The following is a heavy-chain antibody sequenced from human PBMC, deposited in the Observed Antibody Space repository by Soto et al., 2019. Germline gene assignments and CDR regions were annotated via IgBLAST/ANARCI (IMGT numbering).Heavy chain of an antibody. CDR1: GGTFSSCT. CDR3: ARGPFGSWWFDH. Sequence: QVQLVQSGAEVKKPGSSVKVSCKASGGTFSSCTISWVRQAPGQGLEWMGRIIPILGIANYAQKFQGRVTITADKSTSTADMELSSLRSEDTAVHYCARGPFGSWWFDHWGQGTLVTVSS. CDR2: IIPILGIA. J-gene: IGHJ5*02. V-gene: IGHV1-69*02. D-gene: IGHD3-10*01.